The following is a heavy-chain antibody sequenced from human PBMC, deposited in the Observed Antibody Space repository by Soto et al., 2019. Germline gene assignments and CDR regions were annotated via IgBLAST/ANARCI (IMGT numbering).Heavy chain of an antibody. J-gene: IGHJ4*02. Sequence: EVQLLESGGGLVQPGGSLRLSCAASRFTFNIYAMSWVRRAPGKGLEWVSVISGSGAITYYADSVKGRFTIYRDNPRTTVYLQMNSLRAEDTAVYYCAKDLGDTSPVGFDFWGQGTLVTVSA. D-gene: IGHD2-21*02. CDR3: AKDLGDTSPVGFDF. CDR2: ISGSGAIT. CDR1: RFTFNIYA. V-gene: IGHV3-23*01.